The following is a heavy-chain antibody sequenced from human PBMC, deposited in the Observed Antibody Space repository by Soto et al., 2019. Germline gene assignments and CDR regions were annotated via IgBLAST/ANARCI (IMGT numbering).Heavy chain of an antibody. D-gene: IGHD3-3*01. CDR1: RYTLTIYA. CDR2: INAGNGNT. Sequence: AAMKVSCKASRYTLTIYALHWVRQAPGQRLAGMGGINAGNGNTKYSQKFQGRVTITRDTSASTAYLELSSRRSEDTAVYYCARARETFDFGSGYYRTRYYYMEVKGRGST. V-gene: IGHV1-3*01. CDR3: ARARETFDFGSGYYRTRYYYMEV. J-gene: IGHJ6*03.